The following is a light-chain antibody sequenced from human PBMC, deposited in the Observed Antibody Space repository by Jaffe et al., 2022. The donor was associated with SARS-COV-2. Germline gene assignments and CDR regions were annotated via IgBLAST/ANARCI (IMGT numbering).Light chain of an antibody. Sequence: EIVMTQSPVTLSVSPGERATLSCRASRSVGTNLAWYQQKPGQAPRLLIYTASTRATGIPARFSGSGSGTEFTLTISSLQSEDFAVYYCQQYNYWPPLTFGGGTKVEIK. CDR3: QQYNYWPPLT. CDR1: RSVGTN. J-gene: IGKJ4*01. V-gene: IGKV3-15*01. CDR2: TAS.